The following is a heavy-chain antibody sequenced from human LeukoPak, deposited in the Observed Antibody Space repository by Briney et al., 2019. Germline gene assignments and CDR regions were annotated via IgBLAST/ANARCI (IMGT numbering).Heavy chain of an antibody. D-gene: IGHD3-10*01. J-gene: IGHJ4*02. Sequence: ETLSLTCAVYGGSFSGYYWSWIRQPPGKGLEWIGEINHSGSTNYNPSLKSRVTISVDTSKNQFSLKLSSVTAADTAVYYCARIYGSGVAKDYWGQGTLVTVSS. V-gene: IGHV4-34*01. CDR2: INHSGST. CDR1: GGSFSGYY. CDR3: ARIYGSGVAKDY.